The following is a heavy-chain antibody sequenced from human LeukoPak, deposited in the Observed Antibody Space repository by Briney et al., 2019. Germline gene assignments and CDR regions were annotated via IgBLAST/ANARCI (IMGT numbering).Heavy chain of an antibody. Sequence: GGSLRLSCAASGFTFSSYGMHWVRQAPGKALEWVAFIRYDGSNKYYADSVKGRFTISRDNSKNTLYLQMNSLRAEDTAVYYCARVSSKTMVRAIITKKNYYYYYMDVWGKGTTVTISS. CDR3: ARVSSKTMVRAIITKKNYYYYYMDV. V-gene: IGHV3-30*02. CDR2: IRYDGSNK. CDR1: GFTFSSYG. J-gene: IGHJ6*03. D-gene: IGHD3-10*01.